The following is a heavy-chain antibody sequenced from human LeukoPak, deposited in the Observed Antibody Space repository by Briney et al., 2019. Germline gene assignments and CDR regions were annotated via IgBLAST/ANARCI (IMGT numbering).Heavy chain of an antibody. Sequence: PGGSLRLSCAAPRFTFSSYSLNWVRQAPGKGLEWISYISTSSSTIYYADSVKGRFTISRDNAKNSLYLQMNSLRDEDTAVYYCARDGHGDYLFDYWGQGTLVTVSS. CDR1: RFTFSSYS. CDR2: ISTSSSTI. V-gene: IGHV3-48*02. J-gene: IGHJ4*02. CDR3: ARDGHGDYLFDY. D-gene: IGHD4-17*01.